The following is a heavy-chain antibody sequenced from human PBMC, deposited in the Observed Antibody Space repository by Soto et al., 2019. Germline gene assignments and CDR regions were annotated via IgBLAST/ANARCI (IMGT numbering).Heavy chain of an antibody. D-gene: IGHD3-10*01. CDR2: IIPIFGTA. V-gene: IGHV1-69*13. CDR1: GGTFSSYA. Sequence: GASVKVSCKASGGTFSSYAISWVRQAPGQGLEWMGGIIPIFGTATYAQKFQGRVTITADESTSTAYMELSSLRSEDTAVYYCAREKPSTFYGSGGKFGMDVWGQGTTVTVSS. J-gene: IGHJ6*02. CDR3: AREKPSTFYGSGGKFGMDV.